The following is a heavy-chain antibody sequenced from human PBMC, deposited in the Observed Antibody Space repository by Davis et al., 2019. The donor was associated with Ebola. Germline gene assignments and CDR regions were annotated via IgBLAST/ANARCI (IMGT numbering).Heavy chain of an antibody. CDR2: ISGSSTYV. D-gene: IGHD3-22*01. CDR3: ARDFITSDSTGYFFDH. V-gene: IGHV3-21*01. CDR1: GFTFSTYS. J-gene: IGHJ4*02. Sequence: GGSLRLSCAASGFTFSTYSMNWVRRAPGKGLEWVSSISGSSTYVFYADSVKGRFTISRDDAENSVSLQMNSLRAEDTAVYYCARDFITSDSTGYFFDHWGQGTLVTVSS.